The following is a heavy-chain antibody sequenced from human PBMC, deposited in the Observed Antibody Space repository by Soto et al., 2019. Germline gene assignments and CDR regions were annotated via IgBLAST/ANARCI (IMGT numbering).Heavy chain of an antibody. J-gene: IGHJ3*02. CDR3: ARGGDYDGSGYNAFVI. Sequence: SETLSLTCTVSGGSISSGGYYWSWIRQHPGKGLEWIGYIYYSGSTYYNPSLKSRVTISVDTSKNQFSLKLSSVTAADTAVYYCARGGDYDGSGYNAFVIWGQGTMVNVAS. D-gene: IGHD3-22*01. V-gene: IGHV4-31*03. CDR1: GGSISSGGYY. CDR2: IYYSGST.